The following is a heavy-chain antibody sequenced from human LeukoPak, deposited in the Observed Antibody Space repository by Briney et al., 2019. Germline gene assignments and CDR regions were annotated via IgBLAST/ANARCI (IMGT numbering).Heavy chain of an antibody. D-gene: IGHD3-22*01. Sequence: GGSLRLSCAASGFTVSSNYMSWVRQAPGKGLEWVSVIYSGGSTYYADSVKGRFTISRDNSKNTLYLQMNSLRAEDTAVYYCAKDSGSGYPYYFDYWGQGTLVTVSS. CDR1: GFTVSSNY. CDR2: IYSGGST. CDR3: AKDSGSGYPYYFDY. J-gene: IGHJ4*02. V-gene: IGHV3-53*01.